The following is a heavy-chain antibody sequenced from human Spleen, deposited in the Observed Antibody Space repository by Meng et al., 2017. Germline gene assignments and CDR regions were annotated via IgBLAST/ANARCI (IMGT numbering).Heavy chain of an antibody. CDR2: INHSGST. Sequence: SETLSLTCAVYGGSFSDFYWSWIRQPPSKGLEWIGEINHSGSTNYNPSLKSRVTISVDTSKNQFSLKLSSVAAANTAIYYCSQGRHIVVAPPIFQYWGQGALVTVSS. D-gene: IGHD2-21*01. V-gene: IGHV4-34*01. J-gene: IGHJ1*01. CDR1: GGSFSDFY. CDR3: SQGRHIVVAPPIFQY.